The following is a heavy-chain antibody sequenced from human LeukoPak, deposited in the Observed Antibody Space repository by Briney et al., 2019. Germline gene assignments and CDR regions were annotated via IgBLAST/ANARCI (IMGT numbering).Heavy chain of an antibody. V-gene: IGHV3-74*01. J-gene: IGHJ4*02. CDR1: GFTFSSYW. Sequence: GGSLRLSCAASGFTFSSYWMHWVRQAPGKGLVWVSRINTDGSSTSYADSVKGRFTISRDNAKNTLYLQMNSLRAEDTAVYYCAKRRDYDILTGYYISPSFDYWGQGTLVTVSS. D-gene: IGHD3-9*01. CDR2: INTDGSST. CDR3: AKRRDYDILTGYYISPSFDY.